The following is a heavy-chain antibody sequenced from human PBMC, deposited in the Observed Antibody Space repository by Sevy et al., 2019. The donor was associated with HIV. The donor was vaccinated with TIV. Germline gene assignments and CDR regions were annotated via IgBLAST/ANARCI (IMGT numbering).Heavy chain of an antibody. J-gene: IGHJ4*02. Sequence: GGSLRLSCAASGFSFSNYWMSWVRQAPGKGLEWVANIKRDGSEKYYVASVKGRFTISRDNAKTSLFLQMNSLRAEDTAVYYCARASNPRITGTNYEDDYWGQGTLVTVSS. V-gene: IGHV3-7*01. CDR2: IKRDGSEK. CDR1: GFSFSNYW. D-gene: IGHD1-20*01. CDR3: ARASNPRITGTNYEDDY.